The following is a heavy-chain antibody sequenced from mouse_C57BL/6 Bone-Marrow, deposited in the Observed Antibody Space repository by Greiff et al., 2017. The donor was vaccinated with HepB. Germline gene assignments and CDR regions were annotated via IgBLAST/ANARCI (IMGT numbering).Heavy chain of an antibody. CDR2: IWTGGGT. CDR3: ARMGYYGSRGYFDY. CDR1: GFSLTSYA. V-gene: IGHV2-9-1*01. Sequence: VMLVESGPGLVAPSQSLSITCTVSGFSLTSYAISWVRQPPGKGLEWLGVIWTGGGTNYNSALKSRLSISKDNSKSQVFLKMNSLQTDDTARYYCARMGYYGSRGYFDYWGQGTTLTVSS. J-gene: IGHJ2*01. D-gene: IGHD1-1*01.